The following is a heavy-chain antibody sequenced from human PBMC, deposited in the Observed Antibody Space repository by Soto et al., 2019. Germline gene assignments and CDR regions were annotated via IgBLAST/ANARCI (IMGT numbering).Heavy chain of an antibody. D-gene: IGHD3-3*01. CDR3: ARASTPDSTGYDY. CDR2: SRNRVKGFTP. V-gene: IGHV3-72*01. CDR1: GFTLSDHY. J-gene: IGHJ4*02. Sequence: EVQLVESGGGLVQPGGSLRLSCAASGFTLSDHYLDGVRRAPGKGRGWVVGSRNRVKGFTPAYAASVRGRFTFSRDDSTNSLYLQMNSLKTDDTAVYYCARASTPDSTGYDYWGQGTLVTVSS.